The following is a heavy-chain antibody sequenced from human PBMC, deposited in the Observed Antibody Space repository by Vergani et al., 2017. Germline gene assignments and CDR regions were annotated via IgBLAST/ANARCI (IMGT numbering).Heavy chain of an antibody. CDR2: VISKKDGGRA. Sequence: EVHLVESGGAWLSPGAPERPPVEVSGLILNDAWITWVRQAPGKGLEWLGRVISKKDGGRADYSPHVKGTITISRDESKSTIYLDMNSLRIEDTATYYCSTYNVGASFSWGPGTRVTVSS. CDR1: GLILNDAW. V-gene: IGHV3-15*02. D-gene: IGHD5-24*01. J-gene: IGHJ4*02. CDR3: STYNVGASFS.